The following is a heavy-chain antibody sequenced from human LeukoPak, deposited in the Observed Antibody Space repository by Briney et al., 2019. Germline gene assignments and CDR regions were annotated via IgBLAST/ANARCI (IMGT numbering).Heavy chain of an antibody. CDR3: ARRAGAYSHPYDY. CDR2: IRYDGSNK. CDR1: GFTFSTYP. D-gene: IGHD4/OR15-4a*01. J-gene: IGHJ4*02. V-gene: IGHV3-33*08. Sequence: GGSLRLSCAASGFTFSTYPMNWVRQAPGKGLEWVAFIRYDGSNKYYADSVKGRFTISRDNSKNTLYLQMNSLRAEDTAVYYCARRAGAYSHPYDYWGQGTLVTVSS.